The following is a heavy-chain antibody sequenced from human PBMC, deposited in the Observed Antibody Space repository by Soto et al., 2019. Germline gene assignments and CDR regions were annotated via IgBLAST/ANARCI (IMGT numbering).Heavy chain of an antibody. Sequence: QVQLEESGGGLVKPGGSLRLSCAASGFTFSDYFMTWIRQAPGKGREWIAYISSSGSTIYYADSVKGRFTLSRDNAKNSLYLQMNSLRAEDTAVYYCARVGYSSSWYVTFAFDYWGQGTLVTVSS. CDR3: ARVGYSSSWYVTFAFDY. V-gene: IGHV3-11*01. CDR1: GFTFSDYF. CDR2: ISSSGSTI. D-gene: IGHD6-13*01. J-gene: IGHJ4*02.